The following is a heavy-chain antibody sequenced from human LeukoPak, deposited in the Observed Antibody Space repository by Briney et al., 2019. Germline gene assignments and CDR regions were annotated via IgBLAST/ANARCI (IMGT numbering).Heavy chain of an antibody. J-gene: IGHJ4*02. V-gene: IGHV1-2*02. Sequence: ASVKVSCKASGYTFTGYYMHWVRQAPGQGLGWMGWIDPNSGGTNYAQTFQGRVTMTRDASNSTAYMELSRLRSDDTAVYSCARGGMAAATGGFDYCGQGTLVTVSS. CDR3: ARGGMAAATGGFDY. CDR2: IDPNSGGT. D-gene: IGHD2-15*01. CDR1: GYTFTGYY.